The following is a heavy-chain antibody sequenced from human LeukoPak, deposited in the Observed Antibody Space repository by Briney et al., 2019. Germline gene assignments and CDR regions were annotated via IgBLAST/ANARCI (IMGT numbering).Heavy chain of an antibody. CDR1: GGSISSYY. CDR2: IYYTGST. D-gene: IGHD5-24*01. CDR3: AREDGYSQADY. J-gene: IGHJ4*02. V-gene: IGHV4-59*01. Sequence: SETLSLTCTVSGGSISSYYWSWIRQPPGKGLEWIGYIYYTGSTYYNSSLKSRVTISLDTSKNQFSLILSSVTAADTAVYYCAREDGYSQADYWGQGTLVTVSS.